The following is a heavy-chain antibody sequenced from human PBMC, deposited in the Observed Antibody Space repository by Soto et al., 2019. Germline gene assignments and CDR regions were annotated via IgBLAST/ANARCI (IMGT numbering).Heavy chain of an antibody. Sequence: QGQLQQSGAEVKNRGASVKVSCKAYGYTFRNYVITWVRQAPGQGLEWMGWISPYTGNTRYAQNVQDRGTLTTDTSTSTGYMELRSLRSDDTAVYYCASTSLGANSGYYYEGAAFHLWGRGTTVTVAS. CDR1: GYTFRNYV. V-gene: IGHV1-18*04. CDR3: ASTSLGANSGYYYEGAAFHL. CDR2: ISPYTGNT. D-gene: IGHD3-22*01. J-gene: IGHJ3*01.